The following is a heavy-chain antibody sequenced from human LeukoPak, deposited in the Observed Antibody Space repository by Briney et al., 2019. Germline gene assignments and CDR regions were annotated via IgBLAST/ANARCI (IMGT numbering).Heavy chain of an antibody. Sequence: GGSLRLSCAASGFSFSDYGMHWVRQAPGKGLEWVAVLAYDGSNKHYADSAKGRFIISRDNSKNTLYLQMNSLRPEDTAVYYCAKDRGFGVFFQYYFDYWGQGTLVTVSS. V-gene: IGHV3-30*18. CDR3: AKDRGFGVFFQYYFDY. CDR1: GFSFSDYG. D-gene: IGHD3-10*01. J-gene: IGHJ4*02. CDR2: LAYDGSNK.